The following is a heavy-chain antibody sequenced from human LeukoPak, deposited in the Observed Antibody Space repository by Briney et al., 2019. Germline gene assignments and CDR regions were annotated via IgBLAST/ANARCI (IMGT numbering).Heavy chain of an antibody. CDR1: GGSISGSHYY. CDR2: IHYSGST. CDR3: ARVGGGYGGESDYQSY. Sequence: SETLSLTCTISGGSISGSHYYWGWIRQPPGKGLEWIGSIHYSGSTYYNPSLTSRVTISVDTSKNQFSLKLSSVTAADTAVYYCARVGGGYGGESDYQSYWGQGTLVTVSS. D-gene: IGHD4-23*01. J-gene: IGHJ4*02. V-gene: IGHV4-39*07.